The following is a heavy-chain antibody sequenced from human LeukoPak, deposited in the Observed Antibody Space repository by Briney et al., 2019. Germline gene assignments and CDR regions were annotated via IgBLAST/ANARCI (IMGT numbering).Heavy chain of an antibody. CDR3: AGEPQGYYYYYMDV. CDR2: IYHSGST. D-gene: IGHD1-26*01. V-gene: IGHV4-38-2*02. CDR1: GYSISSGYY. J-gene: IGHJ6*03. Sequence: SETLSLTCTVSGYSISSGYYWGWIRQPPGKGLEWIGSIYHSGSTYYNPSLKSRVTISVDTSKNQFSLKLSSVAAADTAVYYCAGEPQGYYYYYMDVWGKGTTVTVSS.